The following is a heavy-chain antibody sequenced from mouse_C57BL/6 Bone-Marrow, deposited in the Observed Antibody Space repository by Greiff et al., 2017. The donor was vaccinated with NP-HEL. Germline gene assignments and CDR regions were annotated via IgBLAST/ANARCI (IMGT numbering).Heavy chain of an antibody. J-gene: IGHJ4*01. CDR3: ARRESRTPYYYAMDY. Sequence: EVQGVESGGDLVKPGGSLKLSCAASGFTFSSYGMSWVRQTPDKRLEWVATISSGGSYTYYPDSVKGRFTISRDNAKNTLYLQMSSLKSEDTAMYYCARRESRTPYYYAMDYWGQGTSVTVSS. V-gene: IGHV5-6*01. CDR2: ISSGGSYT. CDR1: GFTFSSYG. D-gene: IGHD1-1*01.